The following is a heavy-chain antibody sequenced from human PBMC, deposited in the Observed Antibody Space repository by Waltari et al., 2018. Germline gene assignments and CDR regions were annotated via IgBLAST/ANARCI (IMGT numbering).Heavy chain of an antibody. D-gene: IGHD6-19*01. Sequence: DVQPLESGGGSVQPGWSMRRSCGASGSTFSSYAMSWCRHAPGEGLEWVSDIYSGASTYNADSAMGRFTMSRDNSTNTLHLQMNSLRAEDSAVYYCAKTPREVSAGAGSYYVDYWGQGTLVTVSS. CDR2: IYSGAST. CDR3: AKTPREVSAGAGSYYVDY. V-gene: IGHV3-23*03. J-gene: IGHJ4*02. CDR1: GSTFSSYA.